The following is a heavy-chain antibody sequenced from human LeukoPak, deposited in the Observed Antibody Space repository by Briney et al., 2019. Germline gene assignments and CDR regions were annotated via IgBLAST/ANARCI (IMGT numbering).Heavy chain of an antibody. CDR2: ISTSGSTI. D-gene: IGHD3-16*01. V-gene: IGHV3-48*03. CDR1: GFSFRTYE. J-gene: IGHJ4*02. CDR3: ARGGSYFVH. Sequence: GGSLRLSCAASGFSFRTYEMTWIRQAPGKGLEWVSHISTSGSTINYADSVKGRFTISRDNAKNSLYLQMNSLRAEDTAVYYCARGGSYFVHWGQGTLVTVSS.